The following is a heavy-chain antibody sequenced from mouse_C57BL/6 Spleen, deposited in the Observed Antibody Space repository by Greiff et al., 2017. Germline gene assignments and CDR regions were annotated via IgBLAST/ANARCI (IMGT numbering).Heavy chain of an antibody. CDR1: GYAFSSSW. D-gene: IGHD2-4*01. CDR3: ANYDYGGDYFDY. V-gene: IGHV1-82*01. Sequence: VQLQQSGPELVKPGASVKISCKASGYAFSSSWMNWVKQRPGKGLEWIGRIYPGDGDTNYNGKFKGKATLTADKSYSTAYMQLSSLTSEDSAVYFCANYDYGGDYFDYWCQGTTLTVSS. CDR2: IYPGDGDT. J-gene: IGHJ2*01.